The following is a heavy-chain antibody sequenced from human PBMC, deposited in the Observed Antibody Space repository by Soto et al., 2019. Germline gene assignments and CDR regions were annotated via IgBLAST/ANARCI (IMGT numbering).Heavy chain of an antibody. CDR2: TNTGGTT. D-gene: IGHD1-26*01. Sequence: EVQVLATGGGLIQPGGSLRLSCAASGFTVNSNYMSWVRQAPGEGLQWVSITNTGGTTYYADSVKGRFTVSRDNSKNTRYLQMNSLRDEDTAVYYCAKGDGFMLAVWGQGNTVSVS. CDR3: AKGDGFMLAV. J-gene: IGHJ6*02. V-gene: IGHV3-53*02. CDR1: GFTVNSNY.